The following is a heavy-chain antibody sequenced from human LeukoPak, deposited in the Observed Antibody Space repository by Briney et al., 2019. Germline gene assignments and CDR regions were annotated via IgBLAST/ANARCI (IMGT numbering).Heavy chain of an antibody. CDR1: GFTVSSNY. Sequence: GGSLRLSCAASGFTVSSNYMSWVRQAPGKGLEWGSVIYSGGSTYYADSVKGRFTISRDNSKNTLYLQMNSLRAEDTAVYYCARPMVRGAIDYWGQGTLVTVSS. J-gene: IGHJ4*02. D-gene: IGHD3-10*01. CDR2: IYSGGST. CDR3: ARPMVRGAIDY. V-gene: IGHV3-66*04.